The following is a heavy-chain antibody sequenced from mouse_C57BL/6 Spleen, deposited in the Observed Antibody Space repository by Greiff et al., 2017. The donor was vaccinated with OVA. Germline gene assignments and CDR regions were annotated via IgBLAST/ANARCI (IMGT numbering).Heavy chain of an antibody. Sequence: QVQLKQSGAELVRPGASVKLSCMASGYTFTSYGISWVKQRPGQGLEWIGEIYPRSGNTYYNEKFKGKATLTADKSSSTAYMQLHSLTSEDSAVYFCASIEHGNYEAYWGQGTLVTVSA. CDR2: IYPRSGNT. CDR1: GYTFTSYG. V-gene: IGHV1-81*01. CDR3: ASIEHGNYEAY. J-gene: IGHJ3*01. D-gene: IGHD2-1*01.